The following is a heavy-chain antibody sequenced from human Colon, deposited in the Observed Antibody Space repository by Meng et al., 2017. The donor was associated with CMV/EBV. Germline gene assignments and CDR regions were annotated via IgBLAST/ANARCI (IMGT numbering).Heavy chain of an antibody. D-gene: IGHD3-16*01. CDR3: ASSGLGGRLLFDN. Sequence: QVQLQESGPRRVKPSETLSLTCTVSGVSLNTYYWSWIRQPAGKGLEWIGRIYISGSTDYNPSLKSRATLSVDTSKNQFSLKLSSVTAADTAVYYCASSGLGGRLLFDNWGQGTLVTVSS. CDR2: IYISGST. J-gene: IGHJ4*02. V-gene: IGHV4-4*07. CDR1: GVSLNTYY.